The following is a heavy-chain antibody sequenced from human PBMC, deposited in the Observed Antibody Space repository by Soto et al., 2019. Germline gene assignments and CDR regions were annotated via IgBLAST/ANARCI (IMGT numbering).Heavy chain of an antibody. J-gene: IGHJ6*02. CDR1: GDSITNYY. Sequence: SETLSLTCTVSGDSITNYYWTWIRQPPGKGLEWMGCVHYTGSTNYNPSLKSRVTISVDTSKNQFSLKLTSVTAADTAVYYCARDRIAVVPAAIPLHFYHGMDVWGQGTTVTVSS. V-gene: IGHV4-59*01. CDR3: ARDRIAVVPAAIPLHFYHGMDV. D-gene: IGHD2-2*01. CDR2: VHYTGST.